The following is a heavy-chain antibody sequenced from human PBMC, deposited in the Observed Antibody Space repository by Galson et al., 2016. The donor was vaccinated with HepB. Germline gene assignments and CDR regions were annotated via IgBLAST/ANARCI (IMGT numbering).Heavy chain of an antibody. D-gene: IGHD3-16*01. Sequence: SLRLSCAASGFTFSNYAMSWVRQAPGKGLEWASEISASGVSTYYADSVKGRFTISRDNSKNTRYVQMDSLRAEDTAVYYCAKDRLGIGGVSDYWGQGTLVTVSS. V-gene: IGHV3-23*01. CDR1: GFTFSNYA. CDR3: AKDRLGIGGVSDY. J-gene: IGHJ4*02. CDR2: ISASGVST.